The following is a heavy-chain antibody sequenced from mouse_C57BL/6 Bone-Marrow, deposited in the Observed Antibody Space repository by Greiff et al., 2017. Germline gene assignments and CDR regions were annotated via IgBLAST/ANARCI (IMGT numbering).Heavy chain of an antibody. CDR2: ISTLAYSN. V-gene: IGHV5-15*01. Sequence: EVQRVESGGGLVQPGGSLKLSCAASGFTFSDYGMAWVRQAPRKGLEWVAYISTLAYSNNYADTVKGRFTFSRENAKNTLYLEMSSLTSEDTAMYYCARRNLFYAMDYWGQGTSVTVSS. J-gene: IGHJ4*01. CDR3: ARRNLFYAMDY. CDR1: GFTFSDYG.